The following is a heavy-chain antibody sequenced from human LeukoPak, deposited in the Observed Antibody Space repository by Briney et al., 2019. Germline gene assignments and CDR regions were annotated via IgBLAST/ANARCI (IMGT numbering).Heavy chain of an antibody. Sequence: SETLSLTCAVYGGSFSGYYWSWIRQPPGKGLEWIGEINHSGSTNYNPALKSRVTISVDTSKNQFSLKLSSVTAADTAVYYCATTGGYCSGGSCQRKDWFDPWGQGTLVTVS. D-gene: IGHD2-15*01. CDR3: ATTGGYCSGGSCQRKDWFDP. J-gene: IGHJ5*02. V-gene: IGHV4-34*01. CDR2: INHSGST. CDR1: GGSFSGYY.